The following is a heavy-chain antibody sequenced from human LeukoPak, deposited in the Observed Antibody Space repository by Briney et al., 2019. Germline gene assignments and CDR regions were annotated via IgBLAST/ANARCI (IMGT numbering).Heavy chain of an antibody. D-gene: IGHD6-19*01. CDR3: ARDRGPCIKPAGTVGMDV. CDR1: GFTFRSYS. CDR2: ISRSTNSI. V-gene: IGHV3-48*02. J-gene: IGHJ6*02. Sequence: GGSLRLSREASGFTFRSYSMNWVRQAPGKGLEWISCISRSTNSISYADSVKGRFTISRDNAKNSLFLQVNNLRDEDTAVYHCARDRGPCIKPAGTVGMDVWGQGTTVTVSS.